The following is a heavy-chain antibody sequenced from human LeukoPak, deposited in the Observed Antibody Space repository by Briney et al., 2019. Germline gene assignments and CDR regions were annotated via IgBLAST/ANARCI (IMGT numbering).Heavy chain of an antibody. Sequence: GGSLRLSCAASGFTFSGYWMGWVRQAPGKGLEWVANIKQDGSEKNYVDSVRGRFTISRDNAKNSLYLQMNSLRAEDTAVYYCARDQSVGALFDAFDIWGQGTMVTVSS. J-gene: IGHJ3*02. CDR3: ARDQSVGALFDAFDI. D-gene: IGHD1-26*01. CDR1: GFTFSGYW. CDR2: IKQDGSEK. V-gene: IGHV3-7*01.